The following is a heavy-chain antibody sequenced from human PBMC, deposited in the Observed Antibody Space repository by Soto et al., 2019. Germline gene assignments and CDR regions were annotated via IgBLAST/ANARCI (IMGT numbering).Heavy chain of an antibody. CDR2: ISSSGSTI. V-gene: IGHV3-11*01. J-gene: IGHJ6*03. D-gene: IGHD3-16*02. CDR3: ARVRNDYIWGSYRSSNYYYYMDV. Sequence: QVQLVESGGGLVKPGGSLRLSCAASGFTFSDYYMSWIRRAPGKGLEWVSYISSSGSTIYYADSVKGRFTISRDNAKNSLYLQMNSLRAEDTAVYYCARVRNDYIWGSYRSSNYYYYMDVWGKGTTVTVSS. CDR1: GFTFSDYY.